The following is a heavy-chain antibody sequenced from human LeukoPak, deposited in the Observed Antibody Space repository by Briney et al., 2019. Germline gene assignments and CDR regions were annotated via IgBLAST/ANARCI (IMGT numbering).Heavy chain of an antibody. CDR1: GYTFTNYG. J-gene: IGHJ3*02. CDR3: ARDLGVWGSYRPPYDAFDI. CDR2: IRAYNGYT. V-gene: IGHV1-18*01. Sequence: ASVKVSCKASGYTFTNYGVTWVRQAPGQGLDWMGLIRAYNGYTHYTQKLQGRVSMTTDTSTSTAYMELRSLRSDDTAVYYRARDLGVWGSYRPPYDAFDIWGQGTMVIVSS. D-gene: IGHD3-16*02.